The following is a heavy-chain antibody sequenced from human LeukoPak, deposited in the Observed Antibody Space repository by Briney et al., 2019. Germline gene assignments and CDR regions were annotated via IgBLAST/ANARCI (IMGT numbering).Heavy chain of an antibody. CDR1: GYTFTGYY. V-gene: IGHV1-2*02. D-gene: IGHD6-13*01. CDR3: ARGGDSSSLYGWFDP. Sequence: ASVTVSCKASGYTFTGYYVHWVRQAPGQGLEWMGWINPDSGGTNSAQKFQGRVTMTRDTSITTAYMEPTRLRSDDTAVYYCARGGDSSSLYGWFDPWGQGTLVTVSS. CDR2: INPDSGGT. J-gene: IGHJ5*02.